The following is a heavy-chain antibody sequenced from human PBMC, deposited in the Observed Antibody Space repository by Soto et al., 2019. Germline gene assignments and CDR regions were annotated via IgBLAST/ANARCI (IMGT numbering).Heavy chain of an antibody. D-gene: IGHD6-13*01. CDR2: IWYDGSNK. CDR1: GFTFSSYG. V-gene: IGHV3-33*01. CDR3: ARETAAAGPFDY. J-gene: IGHJ4*02. Sequence: QVQLVESGGGVVQPGRSLRLSCAASGFTFSSYGMHWVRQAPGKGLEWVAVIWYDGSNKYYADSVKGRFTISRDNSKNTLYLQMNSVRAEDTAVYYCARETAAAGPFDYWGQGTLVTVSS.